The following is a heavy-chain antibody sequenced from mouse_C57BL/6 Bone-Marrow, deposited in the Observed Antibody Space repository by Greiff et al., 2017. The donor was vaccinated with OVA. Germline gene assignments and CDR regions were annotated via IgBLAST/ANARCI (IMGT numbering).Heavy chain of an antibody. CDR1: GYTFTSYG. CDR3: ARRGWDFDY. J-gene: IGHJ2*01. V-gene: IGHV1-81*01. CDR2: IYPRSGNT. Sequence: QVQLQQSGAELARPGASVKLSCKASGYTFTSYGISWVKQRTGQGLEWIGEIYPRSGNTYYNEKFQGKATLTADKSSSTAYMELRSRTSEDSAVYFCARRGWDFDYWGQGTTLTVSS. D-gene: IGHD3-3*01.